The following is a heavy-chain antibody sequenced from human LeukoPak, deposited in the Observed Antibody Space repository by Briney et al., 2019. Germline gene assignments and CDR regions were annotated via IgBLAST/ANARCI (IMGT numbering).Heavy chain of an antibody. CDR3: AKGLYRSGWYGDY. CDR1: GFIFSSYA. V-gene: IGHV3-23*01. CDR2: ISGSGGST. J-gene: IGHJ4*02. D-gene: IGHD6-19*01. Sequence: GESLKISCAASGFIFSSYAMSWVRQAPGKGLEWVSAISGSGGSTDYADSVKGRFTISRDNSKNTLYLQMNSLRAEDTAVYYCAKGLYRSGWYGDYWGQGTLVTVSS.